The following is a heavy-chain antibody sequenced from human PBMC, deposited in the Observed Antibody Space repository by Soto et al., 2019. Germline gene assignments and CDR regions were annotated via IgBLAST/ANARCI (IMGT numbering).Heavy chain of an antibody. CDR1: GDSVSSNSAA. CDR3: ARDRAALYSSSWSRDYYYGMDV. V-gene: IGHV6-1*01. D-gene: IGHD6-13*01. J-gene: IGHJ6*02. Sequence: SQTLSLTCAISGDSVSSNSAAWNWIRQSPSRGLEWLGRTYYRSKWYNDYAVSVKSRITINPDTSKNQFSLQLNSVTAEDTAVYYCARDRAALYSSSWSRDYYYGMDVWGQGTTVTVSS. CDR2: TYYRSKWYN.